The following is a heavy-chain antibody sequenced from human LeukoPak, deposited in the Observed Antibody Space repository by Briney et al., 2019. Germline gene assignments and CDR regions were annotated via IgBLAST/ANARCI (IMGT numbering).Heavy chain of an antibody. D-gene: IGHD3-10*01. CDR2: IYSGGST. CDR1: GFTVSSNY. J-gene: IGHJ4*02. CDR3: ARIFRPYEFGEGGSFDY. V-gene: IGHV3-66*02. Sequence: PGGSLRLSCAASGFTVSSNYTSWVRQAPGKGLEWVSVIYSGGSTYYADSVKGRFTISRDNSKNTLYLQMNSLRAEDTAVYYCARIFRPYEFGEGGSFDYWGQGTLVTVSS.